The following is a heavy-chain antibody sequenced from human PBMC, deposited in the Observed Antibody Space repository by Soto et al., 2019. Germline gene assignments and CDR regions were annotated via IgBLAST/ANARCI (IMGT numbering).Heavy chain of an antibody. J-gene: IGHJ4*02. CDR1: GFTFSSYA. CDR3: ARRGPGTYFDY. D-gene: IGHD6-13*01. Sequence: EVQLLDSGGGLVQPGGSLRLSCAASGFTFSSYAMNWVRQAPGKGLEWVSVISGSGDSTYYAASVKGRFTISRENSKNTLYLQMNSLRTAETAVYYCARRGPGTYFDYWGQGTLVTVSS. CDR2: ISGSGDST. V-gene: IGHV3-23*01.